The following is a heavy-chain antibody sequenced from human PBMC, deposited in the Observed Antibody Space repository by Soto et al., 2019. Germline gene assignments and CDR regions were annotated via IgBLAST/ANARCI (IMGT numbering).Heavy chain of an antibody. J-gene: IGHJ6*02. V-gene: IGHV3-11*05. D-gene: IGHD2-2*01. CDR2: ISSSSSYT. CDR3: ARAYQLPIPYYYYGMDV. CDR1: GFTFSDYY. Sequence: GGSLRLSCAASGFTFSDYYMSWIRQAPGKGLEWVSYISSSSSYTNYADSVKGRFTISRDNAKNSLYLQMNSLRAEDTAVYYCARAYQLPIPYYYYGMDVWGQGTTVTVSS.